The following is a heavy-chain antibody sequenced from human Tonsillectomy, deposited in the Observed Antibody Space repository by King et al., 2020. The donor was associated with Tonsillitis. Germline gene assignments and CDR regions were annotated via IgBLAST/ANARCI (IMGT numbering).Heavy chain of an antibody. CDR3: AGRGVVAAGSGGVYFQH. J-gene: IGHJ1*01. CDR1: GFTFSDYY. D-gene: IGHD2-2*01. CDR2: ITSSGGTT. V-gene: IGHV3-11*01. Sequence: VQLVESGGGLGKPRGSLRLSCAASGFTFSDYYMSWIRQAPGKGLEWVSYITSSGGTTYYADSVKGRFTISRDNAQNSQYLQMNSLRAEDTAVYYCAGRGVVAAGSGGVYFQHWGQGTLVTVSS.